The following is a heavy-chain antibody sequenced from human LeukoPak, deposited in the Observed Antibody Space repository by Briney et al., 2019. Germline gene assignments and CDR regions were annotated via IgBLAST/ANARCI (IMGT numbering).Heavy chain of an antibody. J-gene: IGHJ5*02. CDR2: MKPNSGNT. D-gene: IGHD1-7*01. V-gene: IGHV1-8*01. Sequence: ASVKVSCKASAYTFTNYDINWVRHATGQGLEWMGWMKPNSGNTGYAQKFQGRVTMTRNTSITTAYMELSSLTSEDTAVYYCATGIVGGTTVGPWGQGTLVTVSS. CDR1: AYTFTNYD. CDR3: ATGIVGGTTVGP.